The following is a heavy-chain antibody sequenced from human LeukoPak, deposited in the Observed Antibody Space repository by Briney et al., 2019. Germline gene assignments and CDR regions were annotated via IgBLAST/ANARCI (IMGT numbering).Heavy chain of an antibody. D-gene: IGHD3-22*01. CDR1: GDSFTTYW. Sequence: GESLKISCKGSGDSFTTYWIGWVRQMPGKGLEWMGIIYPGDSNTRYSPSFQGQVTISADKSISTAYLQWSSLKASDTAMYYCATWNDYVSSGFDYWGQGTLVTVSS. J-gene: IGHJ4*02. V-gene: IGHV5-51*01. CDR2: IYPGDSNT. CDR3: ATWNDYVSSGFDY.